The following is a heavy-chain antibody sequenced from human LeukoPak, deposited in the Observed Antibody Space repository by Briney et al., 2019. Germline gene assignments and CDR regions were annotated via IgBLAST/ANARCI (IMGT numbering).Heavy chain of an antibody. CDR2: ISYDGSNK. D-gene: IGHD6-19*01. CDR1: GFTFSSYA. CDR3: ARVSSSGWYEYYYYYGMDV. V-gene: IGHV3-30*04. Sequence: GGSLRLSRAASGFTFSSYAMHWVRQAPGKGLEWAAVISYDGSNKYYADSVKGRFTISRDNSKNTLYLQMNSLRAEDTAVYYCARVSSSGWYEYYYYYGMDVWGQGTTVTVSS. J-gene: IGHJ6*02.